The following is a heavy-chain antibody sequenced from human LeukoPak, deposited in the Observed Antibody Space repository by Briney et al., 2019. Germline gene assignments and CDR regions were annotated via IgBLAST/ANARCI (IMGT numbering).Heavy chain of an antibody. J-gene: IGHJ4*02. CDR2: IYYSGST. D-gene: IGHD3-10*01. V-gene: IGHV4-39*07. Sequence: SSETLSLTCTVSGGSISSSTYYWGWIRQPPGKGLEWIGSIYYSGSTYYNPSLKSRVTISVDPSKDQFSLKLNSVTAADTAVYYCARAGLLWFGEFDYWGQGTLVTVSS. CDR3: ARAGLLWFGEFDY. CDR1: GGSISSSTYY.